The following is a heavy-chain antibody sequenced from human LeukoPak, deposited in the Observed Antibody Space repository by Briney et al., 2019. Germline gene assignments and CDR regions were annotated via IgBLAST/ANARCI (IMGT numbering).Heavy chain of an antibody. CDR3: ARVEGYGHYYYYYMDV. J-gene: IGHJ6*03. V-gene: IGHV1-18*01. CDR1: GYTFTSYG. CDR2: ISAYNDNT. D-gene: IGHD5-18*01. Sequence: ASVKVSCKASGYTFTSYGISWVRQAPGQGLEWMGWISAYNDNTNYAQKLQGRVTMTTDTSTSTAYMELRSLRSDDTAVYYCARVEGYGHYYYYYMDVWGKGPTVTVSS.